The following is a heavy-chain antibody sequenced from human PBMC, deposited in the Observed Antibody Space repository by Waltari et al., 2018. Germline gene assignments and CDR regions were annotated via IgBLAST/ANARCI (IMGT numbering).Heavy chain of an antibody. CDR3: AREEGDATDHGDS. CDR1: GFTFSHYG. Sequence: QVQLVESGGGVVQPGRSLRLSCAASGFTFSHYGMHWVRQAPGKGLGWVAVIWHDGSKKYYGDSVKGRFTISRDNSRNTLYLQMNSLRVEDTAVYFCAREEGDATDHGDSWGQGTLVTVSS. V-gene: IGHV3-33*01. D-gene: IGHD2-15*01. CDR2: IWHDGSKK. J-gene: IGHJ4*02.